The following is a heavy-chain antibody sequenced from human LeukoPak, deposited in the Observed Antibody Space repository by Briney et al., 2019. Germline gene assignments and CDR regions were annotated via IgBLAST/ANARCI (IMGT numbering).Heavy chain of an antibody. CDR2: IRNTGGSS. V-gene: IGHV3-23*01. Sequence: GGSLRLSCAASGFTFRSYAMSWVRQAPGKGLEWVSGIRNTGGSSHYADSVKGRFTISRDNSQSTLFLEMNSLRAEDTAVYHCAKYDFPYYYERSGYFSPFSARDVWGQGTTGTVSS. CDR3: AKYDFPYYYERSGYFSPFSARDV. J-gene: IGHJ6*02. CDR1: GFTFRSYA. D-gene: IGHD3-22*01.